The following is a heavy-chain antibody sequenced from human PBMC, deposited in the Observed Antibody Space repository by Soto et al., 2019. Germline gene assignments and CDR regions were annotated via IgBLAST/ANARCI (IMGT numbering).Heavy chain of an antibody. V-gene: IGHV1-69*01. CDR3: ARVRKYQKMFSHYYAMDV. CDR1: GGTFNSYS. J-gene: IGHJ6*02. D-gene: IGHD2-2*01. Sequence: QVQLVQSGAEVKKPGSSVRVSCKASGGTFNSYSLSWVRQAPGQGLEWMGRIIPISGIVNYAQKFRGRVTITADDSTSTAYMELTSLRSEDTARYYCARVRKYQKMFSHYYAMDVWGQGTTVIVSS. CDR2: IIPISGIV.